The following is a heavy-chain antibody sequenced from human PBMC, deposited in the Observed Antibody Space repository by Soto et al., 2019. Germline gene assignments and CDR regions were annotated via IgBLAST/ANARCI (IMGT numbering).Heavy chain of an antibody. V-gene: IGHV3-15*01. D-gene: IGHD3-3*01. J-gene: IGHJ5*02. CDR3: TTDPYYDFWSVSHAGDNWFDP. CDR1: GFTFSNAW. CDR2: IKSKTDGGTT. Sequence: GGSLRLSCAASGFTFSNAWMSWVRQAPGKGLEWVGRIKSKTDGGTTDYAAPVKGRFTISRDDSKNTLYLQMNSLKTEDTAVYYCTTDPYYDFWSVSHAGDNWFDPWGQGTLVTVSS.